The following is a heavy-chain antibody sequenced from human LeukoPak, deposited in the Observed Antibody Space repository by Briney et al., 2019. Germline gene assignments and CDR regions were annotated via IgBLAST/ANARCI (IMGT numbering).Heavy chain of an antibody. CDR2: ISAYNGNT. CDR3: ASGIAVAVDAFDI. CDR1: GYTFTSYG. J-gene: IGHJ3*02. V-gene: IGHV1-18*01. Sequence: GSVKVSCKASGYTFTSYGISWVRQAPGQGLEWMGWISAYNGNTNYAQKLQGRVTMTTGTSTSTAYMELRSLRSDDTAVYYCASGIAVAVDAFDIWGQGTMVTVSS. D-gene: IGHD6-19*01.